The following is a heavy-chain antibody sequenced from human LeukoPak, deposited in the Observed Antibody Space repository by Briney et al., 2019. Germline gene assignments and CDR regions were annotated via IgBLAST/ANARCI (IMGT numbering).Heavy chain of an antibody. V-gene: IGHV4-61*01. J-gene: IGHJ4*02. CDR1: GGSVSSGSYY. CDR3: ARWVYYGYYFDY. CDR2: IYYSGST. D-gene: IGHD3-10*01. Sequence: SETLSLTCTVSGGSVSSGSYYWSWIRQPPGKGQEWIGYIYYSGSTNYNPSLKSRVTISVDTSKNQFSLKLSSVTAADTAVYYCARWVYYGYYFDYWGQGTLVTVSS.